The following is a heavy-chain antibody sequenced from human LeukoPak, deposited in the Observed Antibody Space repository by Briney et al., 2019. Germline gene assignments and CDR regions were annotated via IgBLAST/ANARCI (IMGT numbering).Heavy chain of an antibody. CDR3: ARDSSEGVYYFDY. Sequence: GGSLRLSCAASGFTFSSYAMHWVRQAPGKGLEWVAVISYDGSNKYYADSVKGRFTISRDNSKNTLYLQMYSLRAEDTAVYYCARDSSEGVYYFDYWGQGTLVTVSS. CDR1: GFTFSSYA. J-gene: IGHJ4*02. V-gene: IGHV3-30-3*01. D-gene: IGHD2-8*01. CDR2: ISYDGSNK.